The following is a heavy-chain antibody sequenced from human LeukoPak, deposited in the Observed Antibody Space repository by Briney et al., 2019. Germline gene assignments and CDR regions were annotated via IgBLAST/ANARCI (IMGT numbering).Heavy chain of an antibody. D-gene: IGHD4-17*01. CDR1: GYTFTSYD. J-gene: IGHJ3*02. CDR2: MNPNSGNT. V-gene: IGHV1-8*01. Sequence: ASVKVSCKASGYTFTSYDINWVRQATGQGLEWMGWMNPNSGNTGYAQKFQGRVTMTRNTSISTAYMELSSLRSEDTAVYYCLRGDYVLDAFDIWGQGTMVTVPS. CDR3: LRGDYVLDAFDI.